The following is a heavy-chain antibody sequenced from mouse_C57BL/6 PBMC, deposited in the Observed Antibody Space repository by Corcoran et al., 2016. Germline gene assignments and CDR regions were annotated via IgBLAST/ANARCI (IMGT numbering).Heavy chain of an antibody. CDR3: ARYYSNYSSYWYFDV. CDR1: GYTFTTYG. D-gene: IGHD2-5*01. V-gene: IGHV9-3*01. CDR2: INTYSGVP. J-gene: IGHJ1*03. Sequence: QIQLVQSGPELKKPGETVKISCKASGYTFTTYGMSWVKQAPGKGLKWMGWINTYSGVPTYADDFKGRFAFSLETSASTAYLQINNLKNEDTATYFCARYYSNYSSYWYFDVWGTGTTVTVSS.